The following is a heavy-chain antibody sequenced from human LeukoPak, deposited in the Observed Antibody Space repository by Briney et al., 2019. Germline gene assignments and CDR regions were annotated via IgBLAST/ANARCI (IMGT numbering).Heavy chain of an antibody. V-gene: IGHV3-64D*08. CDR2: ISSNGGST. Sequence: PGGSLGLSCSASGFTFSSYGLHWVRQAPGKGLQYVSGISSNGGSTDYADSVKGRFTISRDDSKNTLYLQMSSLRAEDTAVYYCVKDQGYYDFWSGYEYFHHWGQGTLVTVSS. CDR3: VKDQGYYDFWSGYEYFHH. CDR1: GFTFSSYG. D-gene: IGHD3-3*01. J-gene: IGHJ1*01.